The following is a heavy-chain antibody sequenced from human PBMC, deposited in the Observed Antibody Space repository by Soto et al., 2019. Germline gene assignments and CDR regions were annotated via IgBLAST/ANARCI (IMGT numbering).Heavy chain of an antibody. D-gene: IGHD6-6*01. CDR2: IKQDGSEK. V-gene: IGHV3-7*03. J-gene: IGHJ3*02. CDR3: ARDSGQLAANDAFDI. CDR1: GFTFSSYW. Sequence: GGSLRLSCAASGFTFSSYWMSWVRQAPGKGLEWVANIKQDGSEKYYVDSVKGRFTISRDNAKNSLYLQMNSLRAEDTAVYYCARDSGQLAANDAFDIWGQGTMVPVSS.